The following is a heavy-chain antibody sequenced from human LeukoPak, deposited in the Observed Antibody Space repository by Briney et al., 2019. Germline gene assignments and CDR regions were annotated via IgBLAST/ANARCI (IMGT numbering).Heavy chain of an antibody. Sequence: GGSLRLSCAASGFTFTSYTMNWVRQAPGKGLEWVASIGTTSTFIHYADSVRGRFTISRDNAQDSLFLQMNSLGAEDTAVYYCAKAHPGFDYWGQGVLVTVSS. J-gene: IGHJ4*02. CDR2: IGTTSTFI. V-gene: IGHV3-21*01. CDR3: AKAHPGFDY. CDR1: GFTFTSYT.